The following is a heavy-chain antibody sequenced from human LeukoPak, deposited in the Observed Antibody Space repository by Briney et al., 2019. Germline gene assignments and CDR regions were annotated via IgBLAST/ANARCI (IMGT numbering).Heavy chain of an antibody. D-gene: IGHD3-3*01. Sequence: GASVKVSCKASGYTFTSYYMHWVRQAPGQGLEWMGWINPNSGGTNYAQKFQGRVTMTRDTSISTAYMELSRLRSDDTAVYYCAREVVYDFWSGYSDDYWGQGTLVTVSS. CDR3: AREVVYDFWSGYSDDY. V-gene: IGHV1-2*02. CDR1: GYTFTSYY. CDR2: INPNSGGT. J-gene: IGHJ4*02.